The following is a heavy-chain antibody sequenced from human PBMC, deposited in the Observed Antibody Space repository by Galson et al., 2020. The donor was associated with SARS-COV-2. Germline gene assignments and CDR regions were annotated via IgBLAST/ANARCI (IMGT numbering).Heavy chain of an antibody. J-gene: IGHJ3*02. V-gene: IGHV1-18*04. CDR3: AREGVAAAGTIAFDI. Sequence: ASVKVSCKASGYTFTRYGISWVRQAHGQGLEWMGWISAYNGTTNYAQTLQGRVTMTTDTSTSTAYMELRSLSSDDTAVYYCAREGVAAAGTIAFDIWGQGTMVTVSA. CDR1: GYTFTRYG. D-gene: IGHD6-13*01. CDR2: ISAYNGTT.